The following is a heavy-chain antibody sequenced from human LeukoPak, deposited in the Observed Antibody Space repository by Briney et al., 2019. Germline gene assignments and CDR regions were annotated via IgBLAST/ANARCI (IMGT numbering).Heavy chain of an antibody. V-gene: IGHV4-34*10. D-gene: IGHD1-26*01. J-gene: IGHJ3*02. CDR3: AREEWGAFDI. Sequence: SETLSLTCAVYGGSFSGYYWSWIRQPPGKGLEWIGEIYHSGSTNYNPSLKSRVTMSVDTSKNQFSLKLSSVTAADTAVYYCAREEWGAFDIWGQGTMVTVSS. CDR2: IYHSGST. CDR1: GGSFSGYY.